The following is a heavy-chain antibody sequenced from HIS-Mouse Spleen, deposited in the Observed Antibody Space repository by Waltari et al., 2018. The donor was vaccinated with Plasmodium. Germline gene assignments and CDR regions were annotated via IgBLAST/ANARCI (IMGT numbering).Heavy chain of an antibody. CDR3: ARVLGYKAAAGTFVEYFQH. D-gene: IGHD6-13*01. CDR1: GYTFTGYY. Sequence: QVQLVQSGAEVKKPGASVQVSCKASGYTFTGYYLPRVRQAPAPGLEWMGWINPNSGGTNYAQKFQGRVTMTRDTSISTAYMELSRLRSDDTAVYYCARVLGYKAAAGTFVEYFQHWGQGTLVTVSS. CDR2: INPNSGGT. J-gene: IGHJ1*01. V-gene: IGHV1-2*02.